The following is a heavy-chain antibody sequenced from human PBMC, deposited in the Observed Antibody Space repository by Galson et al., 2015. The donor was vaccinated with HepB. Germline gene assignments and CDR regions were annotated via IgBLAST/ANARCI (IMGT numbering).Heavy chain of an antibody. CDR3: AREIDVAAAGHFDY. CDR2: IWYDGSNK. V-gene: IGHV3-33*01. Sequence: SLRLSCAASGFTFSSYGMHWVRQAPGKGLEWVAVIWYDGSNKYYADSVKGRFTISRDNSKNTLYLQMNSLRAEDTAVYYCAREIDVAAAGHFDYWGQGTLVTVSS. CDR1: GFTFSSYG. D-gene: IGHD6-13*01. J-gene: IGHJ4*02.